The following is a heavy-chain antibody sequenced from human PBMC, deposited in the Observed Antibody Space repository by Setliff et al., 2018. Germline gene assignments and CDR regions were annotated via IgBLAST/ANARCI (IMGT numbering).Heavy chain of an antibody. V-gene: IGHV1-69*05. Sequence: SVKVSCKASGGTFGSYGISWVRQAPGQGLEWMGGIIPNFGTTSYAQKFQGRVTITTDESTNAAYMELSSLRSDDTAVFYCAREVVVVKSAINYYYYMDVWGKGTTVTVS. CDR2: IIPNFGTT. CDR1: GGTFGSYG. J-gene: IGHJ6*03. CDR3: AREVVVVKSAINYYYYMDV. D-gene: IGHD2-2*01.